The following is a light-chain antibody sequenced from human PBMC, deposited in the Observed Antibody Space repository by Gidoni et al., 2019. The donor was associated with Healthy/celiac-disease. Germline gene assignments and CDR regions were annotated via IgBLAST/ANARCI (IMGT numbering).Light chain of an antibody. CDR1: QDISNY. V-gene: IGKV1-33*01. CDR3: QQYDNLPHT. J-gene: IGKJ2*01. Sequence: SQITQSPSSLSASVGDRVTITCQASQDISNYVNWYQQKPGKAPKLLIYDASNLETGVPSRFSGSGSGTDFTLTISSLQPEDIATYYCQQYDNLPHTFGQGTKLEIK. CDR2: DAS.